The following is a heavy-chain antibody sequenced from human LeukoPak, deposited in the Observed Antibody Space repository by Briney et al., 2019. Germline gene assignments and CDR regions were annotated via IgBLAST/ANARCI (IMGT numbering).Heavy chain of an antibody. CDR3: ARDPDIVVVPAADAFDI. CDR2: INPSGGST. CDR1: GYTFTSYY. V-gene: IGHV1-46*01. Sequence: VASVKVSCKASGYTFTSYYMHWVRQAPGQGLEWMGIINPSGGSTSYAQKFQGRVTMTRDTSTSTVYMELSSLRSEDTAVYYCARDPDIVVVPAADAFDIWGQGTMVTVSS. D-gene: IGHD2-2*01. J-gene: IGHJ3*02.